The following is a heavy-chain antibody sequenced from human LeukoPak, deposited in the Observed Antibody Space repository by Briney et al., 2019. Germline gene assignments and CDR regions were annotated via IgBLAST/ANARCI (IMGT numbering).Heavy chain of an antibody. V-gene: IGHV4-59*01. D-gene: IGHD6-19*01. J-gene: IGHJ4*02. Sequence: SETLSLTCTVSGGSISNYYWSWIRQPPGKGLEWIGYIYYSGSTNYNPSLKSRVTISVDTSKNQFSLKLSSVTAADTAVYYCARAGGSGSYYYYFDYWGQGTLVTVSS. CDR1: GGSISNYY. CDR3: ARAGGSGSYYYYFDY. CDR2: IYYSGST.